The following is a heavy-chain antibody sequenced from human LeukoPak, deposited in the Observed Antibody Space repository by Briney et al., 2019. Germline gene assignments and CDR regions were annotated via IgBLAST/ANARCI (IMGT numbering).Heavy chain of an antibody. CDR2: IIPIFGTA. CDR1: GGTFSSYA. J-gene: IGHJ5*02. CDR3: ARDLWELLPSGGS. Sequence: SVKVSCKASGGTFSSYAISWVRQAPGQGLEWMGGIIPIFGTANYAQKFQGRVTITANESTSTAYMELSSLRSEDTAVYYCARDLWELLPSGGSWGQGTLVTVSS. V-gene: IGHV1-69*13. D-gene: IGHD1-26*01.